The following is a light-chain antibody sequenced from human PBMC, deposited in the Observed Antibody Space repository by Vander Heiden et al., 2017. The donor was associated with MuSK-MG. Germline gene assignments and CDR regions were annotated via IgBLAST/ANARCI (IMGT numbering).Light chain of an antibody. J-gene: IGKJ1*01. CDR1: QSLGTW. CDR2: KAS. V-gene: IGKV1-5*03. Sequence: DIQMTQSPSTLSASVGDRVTITCRASQSLGTWLAWYQQKPGKAPKLLIYKASSLESGVPSRFSGSGSGTEFTLTSSSLQPHDFATYYCQQDTSYWTFGQGTKVEVK. CDR3: QQDTSYWT.